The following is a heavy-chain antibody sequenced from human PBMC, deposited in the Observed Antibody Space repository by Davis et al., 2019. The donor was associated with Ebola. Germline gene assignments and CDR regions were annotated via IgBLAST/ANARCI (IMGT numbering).Heavy chain of an antibody. J-gene: IGHJ5*02. CDR3: ARGLSGWGGNWFDP. V-gene: IGHV1-2*04. CDR1: GYTFTGYY. D-gene: IGHD6-19*01. CDR2: INPNSGGT. Sequence: ASVKVSCKASGYTFTGYYMHWVRQAPGQGLEWMGWINPNSGGTNYAQKFQGWVTMTRNTSISTAYMELSSLRSEDTAVYYCARGLSGWGGNWFDPWGQGTLVTVSS.